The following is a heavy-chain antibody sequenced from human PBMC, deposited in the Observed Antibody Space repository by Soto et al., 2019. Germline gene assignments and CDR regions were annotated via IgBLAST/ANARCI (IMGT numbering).Heavy chain of an antibody. V-gene: IGHV1-3*01. J-gene: IGHJ4*02. Sequence: GASVKVSCKASGYTFTSYAMHWVRQAPGQRLEWMGWINAGNGNTKYSQKFRGRVTITRDTSASTAYMELSSLRSEDTAVYYCATRNPRRGVSWLFGYWGQGTLVTVSS. CDR1: GYTFTSYA. CDR3: ATRNPRRGVSWLFGY. D-gene: IGHD6-19*01. CDR2: INAGNGNT.